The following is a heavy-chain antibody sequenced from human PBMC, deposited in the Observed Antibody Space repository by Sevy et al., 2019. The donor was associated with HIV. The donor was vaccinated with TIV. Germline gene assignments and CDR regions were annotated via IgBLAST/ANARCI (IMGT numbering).Heavy chain of an antibody. J-gene: IGHJ1*01. CDR3: TTEGDD. CDR2: VRSKGDGGTA. CDR1: GFSFSDAW. Sequence: GGSLRLSCAASGFSFSDAWLSWVRQVPGKGLEWVGRVRSKGDGGTAEYAAPVKGRFTIARDDSKNTMYVQMNNLKNEDTGIYYCTTEGDDWGQGTLVTVSS. V-gene: IGHV3-15*01.